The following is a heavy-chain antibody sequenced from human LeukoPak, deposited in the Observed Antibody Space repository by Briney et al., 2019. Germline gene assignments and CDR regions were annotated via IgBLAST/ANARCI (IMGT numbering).Heavy chain of an antibody. CDR2: INPSGGST. CDR1: GYTFTSYY. J-gene: IGHJ5*02. CDR3: ARDTRPPYYDFWSGYYTGGGYNWFDP. D-gene: IGHD3-3*01. V-gene: IGHV1-46*01. Sequence: GASVKVSCKASGYTFTSYYMHWVRQAPGQGLEWMGIINPSGGSTSYAQKFQGRVTTTRDTSTSTVYMELSSLRSEDTAVYYCARDTRPPYYDFWSGYYTGGGYNWFDPWGQGTLVTVSS.